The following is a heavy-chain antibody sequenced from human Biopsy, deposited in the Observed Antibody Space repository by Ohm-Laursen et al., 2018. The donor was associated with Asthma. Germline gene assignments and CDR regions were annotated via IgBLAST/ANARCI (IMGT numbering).Heavy chain of an antibody. Sequence: GTLPLTCTVSGVSIRSYYWTGIRQPPGKGLEWIGNIHYSGSTYFNPSLKSRVTISVDTSKKQISLRLSSVIAADTAVYYCAGFCSGGNCPDHWGQGTLVTVSS. J-gene: IGHJ4*02. CDR2: IHYSGST. CDR1: GVSIRSYY. CDR3: AGFCSGGNCPDH. D-gene: IGHD2-15*01. V-gene: IGHV4-59*13.